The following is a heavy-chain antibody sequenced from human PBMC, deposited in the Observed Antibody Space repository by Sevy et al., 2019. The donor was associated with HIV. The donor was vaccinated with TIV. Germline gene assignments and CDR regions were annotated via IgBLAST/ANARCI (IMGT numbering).Heavy chain of an antibody. J-gene: IGHJ6*02. D-gene: IGHD1-20*01. Sequence: GGCLRLSCAASGFTFSSYGMHWVRQAPGKGLEWVAVISYDGSNKYYADSVKGQFTISRDNSKNTLYLQMNSLRAEDTAVYYCAKDYRPNWNYYYDGMDVWGQGTTVTVSS. CDR2: ISYDGSNK. V-gene: IGHV3-30*18. CDR3: AKDYRPNWNYYYDGMDV. CDR1: GFTFSSYG.